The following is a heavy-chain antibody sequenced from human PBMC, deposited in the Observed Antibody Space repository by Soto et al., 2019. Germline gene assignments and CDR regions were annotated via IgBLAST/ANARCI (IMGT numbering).Heavy chain of an antibody. V-gene: IGHV4-59*01. D-gene: IGHD2-21*02. J-gene: IGHJ6*02. Sequence: SETLSLTCTVPGGSISGYYWSWIRQPPGRGLEWIGNVYYSGGAKYNPSVKRRVSISVDTSKNQFSLNLSSVTAADTAVYYCTRDGDGRMTTNPYYYYGMDVWGPGITVTVSS. CDR3: TRDGDGRMTTNPYYYYGMDV. CDR2: VYYSGGA. CDR1: GGSISGYY.